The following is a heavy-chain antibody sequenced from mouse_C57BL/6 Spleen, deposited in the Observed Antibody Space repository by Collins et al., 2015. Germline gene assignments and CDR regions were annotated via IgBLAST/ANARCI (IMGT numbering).Heavy chain of an antibody. J-gene: IGHJ3*01. CDR1: GYTFTSYD. D-gene: IGHD1-1*01. CDR3: ARRGSITTVVATPFAY. V-gene: IGHV1-85*01. CDR2: IYPRDGST. Sequence: QVQLQQSGPELVKPGASVKLSCKASGYTFTSYDINWVKQRPGQGLEWIGWIYPRDGSTKYNEKFKGKATLTVDTSSSTAYMELHSLTSEDSAVYFCARRGSITTVVATPFAYWGQGTLVTVSA.